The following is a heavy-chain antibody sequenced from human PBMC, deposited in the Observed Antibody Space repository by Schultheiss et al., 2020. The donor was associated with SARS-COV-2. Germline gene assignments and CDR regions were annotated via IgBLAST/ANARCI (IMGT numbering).Heavy chain of an antibody. V-gene: IGHV3-15*01. D-gene: IGHD1-26*01. CDR3: TGRGSYWGGAFDI. J-gene: IGHJ3*02. CDR2: IKSKTDGGTT. CDR1: GFTFSNAW. Sequence: GGSLRLSCAASGFTFSNAWMSWVRQAPGKGLEWVGRIKSKTDGGTTDYAAPVKGRFTIASDDSKYTLYLQMYSLKTEDTAVYYCTGRGSYWGGAFDIWGQGTMVTVSS.